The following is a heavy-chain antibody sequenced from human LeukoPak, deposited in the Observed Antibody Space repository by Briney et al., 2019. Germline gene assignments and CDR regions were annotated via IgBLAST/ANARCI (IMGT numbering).Heavy chain of an antibody. D-gene: IGHD6-19*01. CDR2: IYHSGST. CDR1: GDSISSGGYS. CDR3: ARGFTGYSSGWYGVRFDY. Sequence: PSQTLSLTCAVSGDSISSGGYSWSWIRQPPGKGLEWIVYIYHSGSTYYNPSLKSRVTISVDRSKNQFSLKLSSVTAADTAVYHCARGFTGYSSGWYGVRFDYWGQGTLVTVSS. J-gene: IGHJ4*02. V-gene: IGHV4-30-2*01.